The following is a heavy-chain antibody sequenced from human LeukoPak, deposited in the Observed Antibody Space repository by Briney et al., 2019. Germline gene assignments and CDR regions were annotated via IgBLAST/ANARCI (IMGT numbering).Heavy chain of an antibody. CDR1: GFTFGSYA. CDR3: AKERYSGYGFDY. J-gene: IGHJ4*02. D-gene: IGHD5-12*01. V-gene: IGHV3-23*01. Sequence: GGSLRLSCAASGFTFGSYAMSWVRQAPGKGLEWVSAISGSGGSTYYADSVKGRFTISGDNSKNTLYLQINSLRAEDTAVYYCAKERYSGYGFDYWGQGTLVTVSS. CDR2: ISGSGGST.